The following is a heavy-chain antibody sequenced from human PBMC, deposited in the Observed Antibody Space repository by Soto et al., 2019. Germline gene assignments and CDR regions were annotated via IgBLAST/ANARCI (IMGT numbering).Heavy chain of an antibody. V-gene: IGHV4-30-2*01. Sequence: TSDTLSLTCAVSGGSISSGGYSWSWIRQPPGKGLEWIGYIYHSGSTYYNPSLKSRVTISVDRSKNQFSLKLSSVTAADTAVYYCARYVITYYGFDYWGQGTLVTVSS. CDR2: IYHSGST. CDR3: ARYVITYYGFDY. CDR1: GGSISSGGYS. J-gene: IGHJ4*02. D-gene: IGHD3-10*01.